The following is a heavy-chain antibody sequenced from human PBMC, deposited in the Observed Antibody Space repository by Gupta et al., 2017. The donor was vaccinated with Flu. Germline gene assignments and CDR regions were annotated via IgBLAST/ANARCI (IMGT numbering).Heavy chain of an antibody. J-gene: IGHJ6*02. Sequence: QVQLVESGGDVVQPGRSLRLSCAASGFSFSTYGMPWVRQAPGKGLEWVAVIWYDGSNKYYADAVKGRVTISRDNSKKTLYLQMNSLRAEDTAVYYCARRMRCTSTSCYYYYYYGMDVWGQGTTVTVSS. CDR2: IWYDGSNK. V-gene: IGHV3-33*01. D-gene: IGHD2-2*01. CDR1: GFSFSTYG. CDR3: ARRMRCTSTSCYYYYYYGMDV.